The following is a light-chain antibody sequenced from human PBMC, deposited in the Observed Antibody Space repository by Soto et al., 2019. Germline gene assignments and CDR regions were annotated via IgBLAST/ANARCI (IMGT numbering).Light chain of an antibody. CDR3: QQYKSFSLT. V-gene: IGKV1-5*03. J-gene: IGKJ4*01. CDR2: KTS. Sequence: DIQMTQSPSTLSASVGDRVTITCRASQSIDSWLAWYQQKPGKAPKLLIYKTSNLESGVPSRFSGSGSGTEFSLTISSLQPDEFATYYCQQYKSFSLTFGGGTRVEVK. CDR1: QSIDSW.